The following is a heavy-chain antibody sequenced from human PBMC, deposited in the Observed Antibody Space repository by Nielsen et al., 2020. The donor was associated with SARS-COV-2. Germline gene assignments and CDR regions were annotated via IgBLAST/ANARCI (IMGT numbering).Heavy chain of an antibody. CDR3: ARSGERELLD. D-gene: IGHD1-26*01. Sequence: SETLSLTCAVYGGSFSGYYWSWIRQPPGKGLEWIGEINHSGSTNYNPSLKSRVTISVDTSKNQFSLKLSSVTAADTAVYYCARSGERELLDWGQGTLVTVSS. V-gene: IGHV4-34*01. J-gene: IGHJ4*02. CDR2: INHSGST. CDR1: GGSFSGYY.